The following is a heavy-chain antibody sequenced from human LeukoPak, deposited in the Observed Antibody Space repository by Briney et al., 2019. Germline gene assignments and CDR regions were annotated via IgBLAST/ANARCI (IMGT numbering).Heavy chain of an antibody. CDR3: AKHLQWLVTFMVY. CDR1: GFTFSSYA. CDR2: ISGGGGST. D-gene: IGHD6-19*01. J-gene: IGHJ4*02. V-gene: IGHV3-23*01. Sequence: GGSLRLSCAASGFTFSSYAMSWVRQAPGKGLEWVSAISGGGGSTYYADSVKGRFTISRDNSKNTLYLQMNSLRAEDTAVYYCAKHLQWLVTFMVYWGQGTLVTVSS.